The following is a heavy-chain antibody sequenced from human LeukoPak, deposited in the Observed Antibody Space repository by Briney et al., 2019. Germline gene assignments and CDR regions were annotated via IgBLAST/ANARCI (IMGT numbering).Heavy chain of an antibody. J-gene: IGHJ4*02. CDR3: ARMGSGWHIDY. CDR1: GGSISSSSYY. CDR2: FYYSGST. D-gene: IGHD6-19*01. Sequence: SETLSLTCTVSGGSISSSSYYWGWIRQPPGKGLEWIGDFYYSGSTYYNPSLKSRVTMSVDTSKNQFSLKLSSVTAVDTAVYYCARMGSGWHIDYWGQGTLVTVSS. V-gene: IGHV4-39*07.